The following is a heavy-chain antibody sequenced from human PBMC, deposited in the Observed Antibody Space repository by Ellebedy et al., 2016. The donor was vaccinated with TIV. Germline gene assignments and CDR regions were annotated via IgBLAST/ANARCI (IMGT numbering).Heavy chain of an antibody. V-gene: IGHV4-61*01. CDR2: VHYTGTT. D-gene: IGHD6-19*01. J-gene: IGHJ3*02. CDR1: GASVSSGSFC. CDR3: ARDSKKGWAFDI. Sequence: SETLSLTCTVSGASVSSGSFCWNWIRQPPGKGLEYIGYVHYTGTTNYNPSLKSRVAISVDSFKNQFSLKLSSVTAADTAVYYCARDSKKGWAFDIWGQGTVVTVSS.